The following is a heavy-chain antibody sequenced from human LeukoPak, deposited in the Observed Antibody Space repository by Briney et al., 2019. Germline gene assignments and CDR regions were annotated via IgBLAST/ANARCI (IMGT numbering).Heavy chain of an antibody. CDR2: IGGRDDRT. CDR3: AKDPNPLYDLWSGYK. V-gene: IGHV3-23*01. CDR1: GFTLPGHT. Sequence: GGSLRLSCAASGFTLPGHTMTWLRKAPGKGLEWVSIIGGRDDRTYYADFVKGRFTISRDTSKNILHLQMNNLRAEDTALYYCAKDPNPLYDLWSGYKWGQGTLVTVSS. J-gene: IGHJ4*02. D-gene: IGHD3-3*01.